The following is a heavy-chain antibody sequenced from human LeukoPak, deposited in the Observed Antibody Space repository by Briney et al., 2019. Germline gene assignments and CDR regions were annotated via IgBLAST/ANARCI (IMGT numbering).Heavy chain of an antibody. CDR1: GGSISSGGHY. V-gene: IGHV4-31*03. CDR2: ISYSGST. D-gene: IGHD4-17*01. CDR3: VRDARGGGDYGWFDP. Sequence: SGTLSLTCSVSGGSISSGGHYWNWIRQHPGKGLEWVGYISYSGSTYYNASLKSRVTISVDTSKNQFSLRLRSVTAADTAVYYCVRDARGGGDYGWFDPWGQGALVTISS. J-gene: IGHJ5*02.